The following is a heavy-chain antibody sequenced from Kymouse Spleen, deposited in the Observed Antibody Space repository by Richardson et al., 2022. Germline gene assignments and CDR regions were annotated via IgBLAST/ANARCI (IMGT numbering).Heavy chain of an antibody. Sequence: QVQLVQSGAEVKKPGASVKVSCKASGYTFTSYGISWVRQAPGQGLEWMGWISAYNGNTNYAQKLQGRVTMTTDTSTSTAYMELRSLRSDDTAVYYCARARITMVRGVIITNYYYYGMDVWGQGTTVTVSS. CDR2: ISAYNGNT. D-gene: IGHD3-10*01. CDR1: GYTFTSYG. CDR3: ARARITMVRGVIITNYYYYGMDV. V-gene: IGHV1-18*01. J-gene: IGHJ6*02.